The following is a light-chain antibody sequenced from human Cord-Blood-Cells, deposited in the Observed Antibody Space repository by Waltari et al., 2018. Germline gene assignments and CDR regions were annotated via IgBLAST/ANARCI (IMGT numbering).Light chain of an antibody. CDR1: SRDVGGYKY. J-gene: IGLJ1*01. Sequence: QSALTQPASVSGSPGQYITISCPGTSRDVGGYKYVSWYQQHPGKAPKLMIYDVSNRPSGVSNRFSGSKSGNTASLTISVLQAEDDADYYCSSYTSSSTLVFGTGTKVTVL. CDR2: DVS. V-gene: IGLV2-14*01. CDR3: SSYTSSSTLV.